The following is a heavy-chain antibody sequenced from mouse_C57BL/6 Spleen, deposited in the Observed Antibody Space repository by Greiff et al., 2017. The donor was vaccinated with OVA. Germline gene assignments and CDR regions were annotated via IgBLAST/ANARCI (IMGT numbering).Heavy chain of an antibody. D-gene: IGHD4-1*01. V-gene: IGHV1-15*01. J-gene: IGHJ2*01. Sequence: VQLQQSGAELVRPGASVTLSCKASGYTFTDYEMHWVKQTPVHGLEWIGAIDPETGGTAYNQKFKGKAILTADKSSSTAYMELRSLTSEDSAVYYCTRPDSGTDYFDYWGQGTTLTVSS. CDR1: GYTFTDYE. CDR3: TRPDSGTDYFDY. CDR2: IDPETGGT.